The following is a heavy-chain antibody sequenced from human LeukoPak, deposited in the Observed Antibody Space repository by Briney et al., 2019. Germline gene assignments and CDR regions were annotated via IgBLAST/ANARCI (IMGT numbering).Heavy chain of an antibody. CDR3: AKSGGYSYGPYYFDY. CDR2: ISGSGGST. J-gene: IGHJ4*02. D-gene: IGHD5-18*01. Sequence: PGGSLRLSCAASGFTLSSYAMSWVRQAPGKGLEWVSAISGSGGSTYYADSVKGRFTISRDNSKNTLYLQMNSLRAEDTAVYYCAKSGGYSYGPYYFDYWGQGTLVTVSS. CDR1: GFTLSSYA. V-gene: IGHV3-23*01.